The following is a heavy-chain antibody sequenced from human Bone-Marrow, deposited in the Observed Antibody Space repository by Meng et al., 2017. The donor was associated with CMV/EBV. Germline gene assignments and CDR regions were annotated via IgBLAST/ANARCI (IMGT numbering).Heavy chain of an antibody. D-gene: IGHD1-1*01. CDR2: IFPGDSDT. J-gene: IGHJ6*02. CDR3: ARPNPLENYYYGMDA. V-gene: IGHV5-51*01. CDR1: GYDFTSYW. Sequence: GESLKISCKGSGYDFTSYWIAWVRQMPGKGLEWMGMIFPGDSDTRYSPSLQGQVTISADKSITTAYLQWSSLKAPDTAMYYCARPNPLENYYYGMDAWGQGTTVTVSS.